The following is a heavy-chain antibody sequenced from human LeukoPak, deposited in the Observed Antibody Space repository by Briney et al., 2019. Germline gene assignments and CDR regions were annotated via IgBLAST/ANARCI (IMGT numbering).Heavy chain of an antibody. J-gene: IGHJ4*02. V-gene: IGHV1-2*02. Sequence: ASVKVSCKASGYTFTDYYMHWVRQAPGQGLEWMGWINPNNGDTSYAQKFQGRVTMTRDTSISTAYMELSSLRSDDTAVYYCAGGRNIAVGGTSLVAHWGQGTLVTVSS. CDR2: INPNNGDT. CDR1: GYTFTDYY. D-gene: IGHD6-13*01. CDR3: AGGRNIAVGGTSLVAH.